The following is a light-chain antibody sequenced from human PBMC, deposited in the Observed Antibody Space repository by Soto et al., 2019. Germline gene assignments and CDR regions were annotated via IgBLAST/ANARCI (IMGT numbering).Light chain of an antibody. V-gene: IGKV3-15*01. CDR1: QYLSNS. J-gene: IGKJ1*01. Sequence: EIMMTQSPATLSVSPGERATLSCRASQYLSNSLAWYQQKPGQAPRLLIYGVSTRANGIPARFSGSGSGTDFTLTISSLEPEDFAVYYCQQYGSSGTFGQGTKVDIK. CDR3: QQYGSSGT. CDR2: GVS.